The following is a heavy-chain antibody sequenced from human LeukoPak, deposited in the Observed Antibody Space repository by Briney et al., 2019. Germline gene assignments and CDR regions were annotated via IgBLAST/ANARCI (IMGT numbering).Heavy chain of an antibody. CDR2: ISYDGSNK. CDR3: AVATRSFLPDYC. CDR1: GFTFSSYA. Sequence: GGSLRLSCAASGFTFSSYAMHWVRQAPGKGLEWVAVISYDGSNKYYTDSVKGRFTISRDNSKNTLYLQMNSLRAEDTAVYYCAVATRSFLPDYCWGQGTLVTVSS. J-gene: IGHJ4*02. D-gene: IGHD5-12*01. V-gene: IGHV3-30*04.